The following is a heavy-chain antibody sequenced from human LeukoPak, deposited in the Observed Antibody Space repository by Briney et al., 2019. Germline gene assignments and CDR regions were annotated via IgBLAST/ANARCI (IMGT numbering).Heavy chain of an antibody. D-gene: IGHD3-3*01. CDR2: ISSSSSTI. CDR3: ARAGVYYDFWSGYGDY. Sequence: PGGSLRLSCAASGFTFSSYSMNWVRQAPGKGLEWVSYISSSSSTIYYADSVKGRFTISRDNAKNSLYLQMNSLRAEDTAVYYCARAGVYYDFWSGYGDYWGQGTLVTVSS. V-gene: IGHV3-48*01. CDR1: GFTFSSYS. J-gene: IGHJ4*02.